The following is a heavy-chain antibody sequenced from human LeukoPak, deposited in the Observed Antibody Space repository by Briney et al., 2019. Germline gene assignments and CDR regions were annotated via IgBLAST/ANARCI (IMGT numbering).Heavy chain of an antibody. CDR2: IFHSGST. V-gene: IGHV4-38-2*02. CDR1: GYSISSGYY. Sequence: KASETLSLTCTVSGYSISSGYYWGWIRQPPGKGLEWIGSIFHSGSTYYNPSLKSRVTISLDTSKNQFSLKLSSVTAADTAVYYCARGTTMIVAKWPDPPRNAFDIWGQGTMVTVSS. D-gene: IGHD3-22*01. J-gene: IGHJ3*02. CDR3: ARGTTMIVAKWPDPPRNAFDI.